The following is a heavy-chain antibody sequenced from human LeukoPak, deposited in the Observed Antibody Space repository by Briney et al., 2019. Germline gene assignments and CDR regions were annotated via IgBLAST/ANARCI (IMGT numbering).Heavy chain of an antibody. CDR2: IRYDGSNK. D-gene: IGHD3-16*01. CDR3: TTERGGHY. J-gene: IGHJ4*02. CDR1: GFTFSSYG. V-gene: IGHV3-30*02. Sequence: GRSLRLSCAASGFTFSSYGMHWVRQAPGKGLEWVAFIRYDGSNKYYADSVKGRFTISRDNSKNTLYLQMNSLRAEVTAVYYCTTERGGHYWGQGTLVTVSS.